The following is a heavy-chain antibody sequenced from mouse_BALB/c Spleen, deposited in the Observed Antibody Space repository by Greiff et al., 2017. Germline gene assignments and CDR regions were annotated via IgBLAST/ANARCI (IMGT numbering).Heavy chain of an antibody. CDR1: GFTFSSFG. V-gene: IGHV5-17*02. J-gene: IGHJ4*01. CDR2: ISSGSSTI. CDR3: AREDYYGSGYAVDY. D-gene: IGHD1-1*01. Sequence: DVMLVESGGGLVQPGGSRKLSCAASGFTFSSFGMHWVRQAPEKGLEWVAYISSGSSTIYYADTVKGRFTISRDNPKTTLFLKMTSLRSEDTAMYYCAREDYYGSGYAVDYWGEGTSVTVSS.